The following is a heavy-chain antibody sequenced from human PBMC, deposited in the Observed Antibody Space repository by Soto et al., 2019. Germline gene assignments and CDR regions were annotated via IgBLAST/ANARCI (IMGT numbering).Heavy chain of an antibody. Sequence: ASVKVSCKASGYTFTGYYMHWVRQAPGQGLEWMGWINPNSGGTNYAQKFQGRVTMTRDTSISTAYMELSRLRSDDTAVYYCARDPSDFWSCYPYWGQGTLVTVS. CDR3: ARDPSDFWSCYPY. CDR2: INPNSGGT. J-gene: IGHJ4*02. V-gene: IGHV1-2*02. D-gene: IGHD3-3*01. CDR1: GYTFTGYY.